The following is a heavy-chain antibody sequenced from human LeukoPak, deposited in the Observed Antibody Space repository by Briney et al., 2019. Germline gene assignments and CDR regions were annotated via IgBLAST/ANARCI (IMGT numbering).Heavy chain of an antibody. V-gene: IGHV3-23*01. D-gene: IGHD2-2*01. J-gene: IGHJ3*02. Sequence: GGSLRLSCAASGFTFSSYAMSWVRQAPGKGLEWVSAISGSGGSTYYADSVKGRFTISRDNSKNTLYLQMNSLRAEDTAVYYCAKETRRAPAANDAFDIWGQGTMVTVSS. CDR2: ISGSGGST. CDR1: GFTFSSYA. CDR3: AKETRRAPAANDAFDI.